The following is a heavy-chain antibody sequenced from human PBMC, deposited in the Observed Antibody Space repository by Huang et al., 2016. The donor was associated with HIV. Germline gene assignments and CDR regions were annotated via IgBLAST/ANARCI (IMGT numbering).Heavy chain of an antibody. Sequence: QVQLHQWGAGLLKPSETLSLTCAVYGGSFSTYYWSWIRQPPTKRLEWLGEINHRGRTNYNPSLKSRVTISVDTSKNQFSLKLNSVTAADTAVYYCARGFYHDSSTYWFFDVWGRGTLVTVSS. CDR2: INHRGRT. V-gene: IGHV4-34*01. J-gene: IGHJ2*01. D-gene: IGHD3-22*01. CDR1: GGSFSTYY. CDR3: ARGFYHDSSTYWFFDV.